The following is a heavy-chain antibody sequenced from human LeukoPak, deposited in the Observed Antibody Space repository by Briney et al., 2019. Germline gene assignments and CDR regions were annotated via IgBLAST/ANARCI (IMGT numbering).Heavy chain of an antibody. D-gene: IGHD3-10*01. V-gene: IGHV1-69*13. CDR3: AGGIYYGSGSFPPFDY. J-gene: IGHJ4*02. Sequence: ASVKVSCKASGGTFSSYAISWVRQAPGQGLEWMGGIIPIFGTANYAQKFQGRVTITADESTSTAYMELSSLRSEDTAVYYCAGGIYYGSGSFPPFDYWGQGTLVTVSS. CDR1: GGTFSSYA. CDR2: IIPIFGTA.